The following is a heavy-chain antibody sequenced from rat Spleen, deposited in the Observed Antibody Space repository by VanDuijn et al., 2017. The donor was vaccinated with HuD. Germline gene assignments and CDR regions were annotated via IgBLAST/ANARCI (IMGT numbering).Heavy chain of an antibody. CDR2: ITNSGGTT. V-gene: IGHV5-17*01. Sequence: EVQLVESGGGLVQPGRSLKLSCAASGFTFSDYAMAWVRQAPKKGLEWVATITNSGGTTYYRDSVKGRFTISRDNAKSTLYLQMDSLRSEDTATYYCARSSLRIITTGGYFDYWGQGVMVTVSS. CDR1: GFTFSDYA. J-gene: IGHJ2*01. CDR3: ARSSLRIITTGGYFDY. D-gene: IGHD1-6*01.